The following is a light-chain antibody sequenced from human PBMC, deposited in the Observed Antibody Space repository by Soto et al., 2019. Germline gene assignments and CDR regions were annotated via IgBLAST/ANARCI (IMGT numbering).Light chain of an antibody. CDR2: GAS. V-gene: IGKV3-20*01. Sequence: EIVLTQSPGTLSLSPGERATLSCRASQSVSNSYLAWYQQKPGQAPRLLIYGASSRATGIPDRFSGSGSGTDFTLTISRLESEDFEVYYWQQYNNSPITFGQGTRLEIK. J-gene: IGKJ5*01. CDR1: QSVSNSY. CDR3: QQYNNSPIT.